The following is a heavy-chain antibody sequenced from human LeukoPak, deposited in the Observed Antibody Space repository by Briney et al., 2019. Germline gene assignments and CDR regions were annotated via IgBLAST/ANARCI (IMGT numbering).Heavy chain of an antibody. CDR2: IDWDDDK. CDR3: ARIGATRRLRRPGSFAMDV. D-gene: IGHD1-1*01. V-gene: IGHV2-70*01. Sequence: SGPALVKPTQTLTLTCTFSGLSLSTSGMSVNWIRQPPGKALEWLAVIDWDDDKSYRKSLKTRLTISKDTSKNQVVLTMTNMDPVDTATYYCARIGATRRLRRPGSFAMDVWGQGTTVTVSS. J-gene: IGHJ6*02. CDR1: GLSLSTSGMS.